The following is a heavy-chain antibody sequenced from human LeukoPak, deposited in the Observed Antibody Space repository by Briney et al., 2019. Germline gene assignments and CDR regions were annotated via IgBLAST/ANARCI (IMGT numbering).Heavy chain of an antibody. D-gene: IGHD3-10*01. J-gene: IGHJ4*02. CDR3: ARETIVRGAI. Sequence: GGSLRLSCAASGFTFSSYAMNWVRQAPGKGLEWVSSITDSDGRTYYAESVKGRFTISRDNAKNSLYLQMNSLRAEDTAVYYCARETIVRGAIWGQGTLVTVSS. CDR1: GFTFSSYA. CDR2: ITDSDGRT. V-gene: IGHV3-23*01.